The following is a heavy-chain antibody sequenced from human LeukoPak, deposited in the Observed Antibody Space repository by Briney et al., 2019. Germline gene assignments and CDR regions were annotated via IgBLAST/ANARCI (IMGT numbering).Heavy chain of an antibody. Sequence: GGSLRLSCVASGFTLSSFAMHWVRQAPGKGLEWVAVVSSDGSNKQYADSVKGRFTISRDNSKSTLHLQVDTLRPDDTAVYYCAREYSFGSGTSRINWFDPWGQGTLVTVSS. CDR2: VSSDGSNK. V-gene: IGHV3-30*04. D-gene: IGHD3-10*01. CDR3: AREYSFGSGTSRINWFDP. J-gene: IGHJ5*02. CDR1: GFTLSSFA.